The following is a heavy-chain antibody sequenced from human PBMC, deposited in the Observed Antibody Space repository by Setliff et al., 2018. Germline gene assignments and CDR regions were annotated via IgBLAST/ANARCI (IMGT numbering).Heavy chain of an antibody. V-gene: IGHV4-39*07. CDR3: ARASTYYNFWSGYYGDSTNWFDP. D-gene: IGHD3-3*01. CDR1: GGSISSSSYY. Sequence: SETLSLTCTVSGGSISSSSYYWGWIRQPPGKGLERIGSIYYSGSTYYNPSLKSRVTISVDTSKNQFSLKLSSVTAADTAVYYCARASTYYNFWSGYYGDSTNWFDPWGQGTLVTVSS. J-gene: IGHJ5*02. CDR2: IYYSGST.